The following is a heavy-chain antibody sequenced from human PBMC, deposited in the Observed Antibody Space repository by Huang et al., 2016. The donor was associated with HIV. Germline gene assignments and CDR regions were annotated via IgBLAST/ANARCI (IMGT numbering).Heavy chain of an antibody. Sequence: EVQLVESGGGLVQPGGSLRLSCAASGFTFSSYSMNWVHQAPGKGLEWVSYISSGSSTIYYADSVKGRFTISRDNAKNSLYLQMNSLRDEDTAVYYCARGMTQGPTLLYYYGSGAFNWFDPWGQGTLVTVSS. CDR3: ARGMTQGPTLLYYYGSGAFNWFDP. CDR2: ISSGSSTI. CDR1: GFTFSSYS. D-gene: IGHD3-10*01. J-gene: IGHJ5*02. V-gene: IGHV3-48*02.